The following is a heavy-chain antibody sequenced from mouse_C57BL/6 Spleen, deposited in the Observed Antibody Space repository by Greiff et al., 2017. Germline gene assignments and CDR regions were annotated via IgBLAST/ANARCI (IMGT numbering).Heavy chain of an antibody. Sequence: QVQLQQSGAELVRPGTSVKVSCKASGYAFTNYLIKWVKQRPGQGLEWIGVIKHGSGGTTYNEKVKGKGTLTADKSSSTAYMHLRSLASEDSAVSFCARSRGSITTVVAPFDYWGQGTTLTVSS. CDR1: GYAFTNYL. CDR3: ARSRGSITTVVAPFDY. J-gene: IGHJ2*01. CDR2: IKHGSGGT. D-gene: IGHD1-1*01. V-gene: IGHV1-54*01.